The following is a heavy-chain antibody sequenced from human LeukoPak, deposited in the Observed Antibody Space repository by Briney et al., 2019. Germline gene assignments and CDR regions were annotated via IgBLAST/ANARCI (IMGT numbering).Heavy chain of an antibody. V-gene: IGHV4-59*12. CDR3: ARGMGYCSSTSCYIGN. D-gene: IGHD2-2*02. J-gene: IGHJ4*02. Sequence: SETLSLTCTVSGGSISSNYWNWIRQPPGKGLEWIGYIYYSGSTNYNPSLKSRVTISVDTSKNQFSLKLSSVTAADTAVYYCARGMGYCSSTSCYIGNWGQGTLVTVSS. CDR1: GGSISSNY. CDR2: IYYSGST.